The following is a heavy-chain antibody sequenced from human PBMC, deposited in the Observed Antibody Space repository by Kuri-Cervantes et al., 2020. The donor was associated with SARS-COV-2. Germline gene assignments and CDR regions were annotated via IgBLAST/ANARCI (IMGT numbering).Heavy chain of an antibody. CDR3: ARYDYSNYGMDV. D-gene: IGHD4-11*01. CDR1: GGSFSGYY. J-gene: IGHJ6*02. Sequence: SETLSLTCAVYGGSFSGYYWSWIRQPPGKGLEWIGEINHSGSTNYNPSLKSRVTISADTSKNQFSLKLSSVTAADTAVYYCARYDYSNYGMDVWGQGTTVTVSS. CDR2: INHSGST. V-gene: IGHV4-34*01.